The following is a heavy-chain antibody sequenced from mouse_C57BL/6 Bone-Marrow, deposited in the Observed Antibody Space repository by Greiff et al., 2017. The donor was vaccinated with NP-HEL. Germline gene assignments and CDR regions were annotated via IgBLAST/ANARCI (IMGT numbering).Heavy chain of an antibody. CDR1: GYTFTSYG. D-gene: IGHD1-1*01. CDR2: IYPRSGNT. V-gene: IGHV1-81*01. Sequence: VMLVESGAELARPGASVKLSCKASGYTFTSYGISWVKQRTGQGLEWIGEIYPRSGNTYYNEKFKGKATLTADKSSSTAYMELRSLTSDDSAVYFCARDGNYAMDYWGQGTSVTVSS. CDR3: ARDGNYAMDY. J-gene: IGHJ4*01.